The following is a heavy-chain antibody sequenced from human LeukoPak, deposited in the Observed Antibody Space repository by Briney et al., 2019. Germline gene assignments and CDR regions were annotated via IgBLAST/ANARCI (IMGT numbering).Heavy chain of an antibody. CDR2: IYHSGST. D-gene: IGHD5-12*01. CDR1: GGSISSGDYS. CDR3: ARGGDYTDFDY. Sequence: SQTLSLTCAVSGGSISSGDYSWSWIRQPPGKGLEWIGYIYHSGSTYYNPSLKSRVTISVDRSKNQFSLKLSSVPAADPAVYYCARGGDYTDFDYWGQGTLVTVSS. J-gene: IGHJ4*02. V-gene: IGHV4-30-2*01.